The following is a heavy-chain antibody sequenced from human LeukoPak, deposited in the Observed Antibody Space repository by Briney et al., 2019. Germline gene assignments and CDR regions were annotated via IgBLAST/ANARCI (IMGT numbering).Heavy chain of an antibody. Sequence: PSETLSLTCAVYGGSFSGYYWSWIRRPPGKGLEWIGEINHSGSTNYNPSLKSRVTISVDTSKNQFSLKLSSVTAADTAVYYCARGRYSSSWYWWGQGTLVTVSS. CDR1: GGSFSGYY. V-gene: IGHV4-34*01. CDR2: INHSGST. D-gene: IGHD6-13*01. CDR3: ARGRYSSSWYW. J-gene: IGHJ4*02.